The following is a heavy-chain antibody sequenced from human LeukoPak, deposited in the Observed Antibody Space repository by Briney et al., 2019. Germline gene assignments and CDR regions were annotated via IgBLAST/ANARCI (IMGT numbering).Heavy chain of an antibody. J-gene: IGHJ4*02. V-gene: IGHV4-39*07. CDR1: GGSISSSSYY. Sequence: SETLSLTCTVSGGSISSSSYYWGWIRQPPGKGLEWIGSIYYSGSTYYNPSLKRRVTISVDTSKNQFSLKLSSVTAADTAVYYCARVRYYGSGTYGLFDYWGQGTLVTVSS. CDR2: IYYSGST. CDR3: ARVRYYGSGTYGLFDY. D-gene: IGHD3-10*01.